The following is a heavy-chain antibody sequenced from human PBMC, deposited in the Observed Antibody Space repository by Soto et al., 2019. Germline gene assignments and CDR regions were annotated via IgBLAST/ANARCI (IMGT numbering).Heavy chain of an antibody. CDR1: GVTFSSYA. V-gene: IGHV1-69*13. D-gene: IGHD6-13*01. J-gene: IGHJ6*02. CDR3: ARDSGYSSSIYYYGMDV. Sequence: ASVKVSCKASGVTFSSYAISWVRQAPGQGLEWMGGIIPIFGTANYAQKFQGRVTITADESTSTAYMELSSLRSEDTAVYYCARDSGYSSSIYYYGMDVWGQGTTVTVSS. CDR2: IIPIFGTA.